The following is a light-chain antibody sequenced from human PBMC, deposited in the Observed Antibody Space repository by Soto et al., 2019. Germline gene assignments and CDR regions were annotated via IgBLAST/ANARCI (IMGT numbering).Light chain of an antibody. V-gene: IGLV2-14*01. J-gene: IGLJ3*02. CDR2: DVS. CDR1: SRDVGGYNY. CDR3: CSYTSSSTPWV. Sequence: QSALTQPASVSGSPGQSITISCTGTSRDVGGYNYVSWYQQHPGKASKLIIYDVSNRPSGVSNRFSGSKSGNTASLTISGLQAEDEAAYYCCSYTSSSTPWVFGGGTKLTVL.